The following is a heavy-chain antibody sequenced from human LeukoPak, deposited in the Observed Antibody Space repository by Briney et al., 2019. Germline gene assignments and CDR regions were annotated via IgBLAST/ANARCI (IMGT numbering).Heavy chain of an antibody. CDR1: GYTFTGYY. Sequence: ASVKVSCKASGYTFTGYYMHWVRQAPGQRLEWMGWINPNSGGTNYAQKFQGRVTMTRDTSISTAYMELSRLRSDDTAVYYCARDTRLLWFGELSYGMDVWGQGTTVTVSS. J-gene: IGHJ6*02. D-gene: IGHD3-10*01. CDR3: ARDTRLLWFGELSYGMDV. V-gene: IGHV1-2*02. CDR2: INPNSGGT.